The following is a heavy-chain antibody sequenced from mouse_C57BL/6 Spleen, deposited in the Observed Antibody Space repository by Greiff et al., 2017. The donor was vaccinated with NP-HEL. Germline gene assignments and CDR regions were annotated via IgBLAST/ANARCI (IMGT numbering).Heavy chain of an antibody. J-gene: IGHJ2*01. CDR2: IDPSDSYT. D-gene: IGHD1-1*01. CDR1: GYTFTSYW. CDR3: AREGLYYGYFDY. V-gene: IGHV1-59*01. Sequence: QVQLQQPGAELVRPGTSVKLSCKASGYTFTSYWMHWEKQRPGQGLEWIGVIDPSDSYTNYNQKFKGKATLTVDTSSSTAYMQLSSLTSEDSAVYYCAREGLYYGYFDYWGQGTTLTVSS.